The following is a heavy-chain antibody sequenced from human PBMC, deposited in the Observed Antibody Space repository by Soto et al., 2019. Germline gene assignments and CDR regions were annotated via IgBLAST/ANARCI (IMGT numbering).Heavy chain of an antibody. CDR2: FDPEDGGT. Sequence: ASVKVSCKVSGYSLLALSMHWVRQAPGKGLEWMGRFDPEDGGTVYAQKFQGRINMTEDTSTDTAYLELSSLRFEDTAVYYCAKTRGVITVSTSFDHWGQGTPVTVSS. J-gene: IGHJ4*02. CDR3: AKTRGVITVSTSFDH. V-gene: IGHV1-24*01. D-gene: IGHD3-22*01. CDR1: GYSLLALS.